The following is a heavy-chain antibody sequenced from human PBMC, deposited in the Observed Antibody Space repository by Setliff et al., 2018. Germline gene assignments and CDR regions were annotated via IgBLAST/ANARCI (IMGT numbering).Heavy chain of an antibody. D-gene: IGHD3-22*01. CDR2: ISPYNGNT. V-gene: IGHV1-18*01. Sequence: VASVKVSCKASGYTFNSYGINWLRQAPGQGLEWLGWISPYNGNTKYAQTVQDRITMATDTSTRTSYMELSSPRSGDTAVYFCARSSDSGYYHQRDAFDIWGQGTRVTVSS. CDR3: ARSSDSGYYHQRDAFDI. CDR1: GYTFNSYG. J-gene: IGHJ3*02.